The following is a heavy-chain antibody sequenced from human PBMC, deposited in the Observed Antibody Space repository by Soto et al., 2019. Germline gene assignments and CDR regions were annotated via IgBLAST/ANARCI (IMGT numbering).Heavy chain of an antibody. V-gene: IGHV1-46*01. CDR1: GYTFTSCH. CDR2: INPSDGNT. CDR3: ARDYDILTGLGT. J-gene: IGHJ5*02. D-gene: IGHD3-9*01. Sequence: EASVKVSCKASGYTFTSCHMHWVRQAPGQGLEWMGMINPSDGNTSYAQKLQGRVTMTTDTSTSTAYMELRSLRSDDTAVYYCARDYDILTGLGTWGQGTLVTVSS.